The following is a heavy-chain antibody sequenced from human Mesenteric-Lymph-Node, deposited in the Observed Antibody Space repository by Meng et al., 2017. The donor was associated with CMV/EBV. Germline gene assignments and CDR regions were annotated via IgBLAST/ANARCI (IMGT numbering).Heavy chain of an antibody. CDR1: GASISSNDW. CDR2: ISHSGTT. D-gene: IGHD2-15*01. CDR3: TRSPGWWYLDY. J-gene: IGHJ4*02. Sequence: LPSAVSGASISSNDWWSWVRQPPGKGLEWIGEISHSGTTKYNPSLKSRVTISIDKTRNHFSLKLTSVTAADTGVYFCTRSPGWWYLDYWGQGSLVTVSS. V-gene: IGHV4-4*01.